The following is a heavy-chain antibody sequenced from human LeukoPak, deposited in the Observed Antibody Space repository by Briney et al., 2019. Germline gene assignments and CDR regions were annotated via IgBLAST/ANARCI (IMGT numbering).Heavy chain of an antibody. J-gene: IGHJ6*02. Sequence: SETLSLTCTVSGGSNSSYYWSWIRQPPGKGLEWIGYIYYRGSTNYNPSLKSRVTISVDTSKNQFSLKLSSVTAADTAVYYCARLPSYSRYYYYGMDVWGQGTTVTVSS. D-gene: IGHD1-26*01. CDR2: IYYRGST. CDR1: GGSNSSYY. CDR3: ARLPSYSRYYYYGMDV. V-gene: IGHV4-59*08.